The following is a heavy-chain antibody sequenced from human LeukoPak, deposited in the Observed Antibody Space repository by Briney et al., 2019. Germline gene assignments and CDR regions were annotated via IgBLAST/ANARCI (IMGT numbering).Heavy chain of an antibody. V-gene: IGHV3-21*01. D-gene: IGHD3-3*01. CDR2: ISSSSSYI. J-gene: IGHJ6*03. Sequence: PGGSLRLXCAASGFTFSSYSMKWVSQAPGKGLEWVSSISSSSSYIYYAYSVKGRFTTSRDNAKNSLYPQMNSLRVEDTAVYYCARGDYDFWSGYSYYYYYYMDVWGKGTTVTVSS. CDR3: ARGDYDFWSGYSYYYYYYMDV. CDR1: GFTFSSYS.